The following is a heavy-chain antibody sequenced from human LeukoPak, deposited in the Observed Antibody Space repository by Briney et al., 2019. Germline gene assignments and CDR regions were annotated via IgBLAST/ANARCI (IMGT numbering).Heavy chain of an antibody. Sequence: SETLSLTCNVSGYSVNTGYYWGWIRQPPGKGLEWIGSIYHTGYTYYNSSLQSRAIISVDTSKNQFSLKLRSATAADTAVYYCVRGEMATIEDAFDIWGQGTMVTVSS. CDR2: IYHTGYT. CDR3: VRGEMATIEDAFDI. CDR1: GYSVNTGYY. J-gene: IGHJ3*02. V-gene: IGHV4-38-2*02. D-gene: IGHD5-24*01.